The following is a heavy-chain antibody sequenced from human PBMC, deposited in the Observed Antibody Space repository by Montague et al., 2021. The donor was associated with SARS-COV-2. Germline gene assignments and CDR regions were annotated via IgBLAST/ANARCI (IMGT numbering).Heavy chain of an antibody. J-gene: IGHJ4*01. CDR1: GGSASGYY. CDR3: ARGLGYTSMFRFFDY. CDR2: MYYTGTS. Sequence: SETLSLTCAISGGSASGYYWAWIRQPPGKGLEWIGYMYYTGTSNYNPSLKSRVSMSMDTSKNHFSLNLTSVAAADTGVYYCARGLGYTSMFRFFDYWGHGAQVTVSS. D-gene: IGHD2-2*02. V-gene: IGHV4-59*02.